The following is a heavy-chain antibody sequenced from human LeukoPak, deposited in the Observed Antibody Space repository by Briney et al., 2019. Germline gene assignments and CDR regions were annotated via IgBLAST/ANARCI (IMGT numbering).Heavy chain of an antibody. D-gene: IGHD6-19*01. CDR3: ARDEGGLDFDY. V-gene: IGHV3-21*01. CDR2: ISSSSSYI. CDR1: GFTFSSYS. J-gene: IGHJ4*02. Sequence: GGSLRLSCAASGFTFSSYSMNWVRQAPGKGLEWVSSISSSSSYIYYADSVKGRFTISRDNAKNSLYLQMNSLRAEDTAVYYCARDEGGLDFDYWGQGTLVTVSS.